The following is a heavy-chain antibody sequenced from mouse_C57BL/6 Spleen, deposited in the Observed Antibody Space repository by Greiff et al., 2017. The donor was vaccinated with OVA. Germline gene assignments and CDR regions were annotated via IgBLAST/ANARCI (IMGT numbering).Heavy chain of an antibody. D-gene: IGHD4-1*01. CDR3: ARNWEVYYFDY. CDR1: GYTFTDYN. J-gene: IGHJ2*01. V-gene: IGHV1-22*01. Sequence: EVQLVESGPELVKPGASVKMSCKASGYTFTDYNMHWVKQSHGKSLEWIGYINPNNGGTSYNQKFKGKATLTVNKSSSTAYMELRSLTSEDSAVYYCARNWEVYYFDYWGQGTTLTVSS. CDR2: INPNNGGT.